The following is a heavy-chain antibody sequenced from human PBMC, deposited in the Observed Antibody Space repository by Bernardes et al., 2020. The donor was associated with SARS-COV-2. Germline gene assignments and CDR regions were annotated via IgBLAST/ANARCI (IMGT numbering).Heavy chain of an antibody. D-gene: IGHD3-10*01. Sequence: ASVKVSCKASGYTFTSYDINWVRQATGQGLEWMGWMNPNSGNTGYAQKFQGRVTMTRNTSISTAYMELSSLRSEDTSVYYCAKDLYGFAAMDVWGQGTTVTVSS. CDR3: AKDLYGFAAMDV. V-gene: IGHV1-8*01. J-gene: IGHJ6*02. CDR2: MNPNSGNT. CDR1: GYTFTSYD.